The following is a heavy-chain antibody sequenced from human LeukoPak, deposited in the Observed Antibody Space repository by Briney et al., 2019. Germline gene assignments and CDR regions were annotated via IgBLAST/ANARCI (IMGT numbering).Heavy chain of an antibody. CDR3: ARLGLKTTGTIY. D-gene: IGHD1-14*01. CDR2: IYYEGRT. J-gene: IGHJ4*02. CDR1: GGSISSSGYY. V-gene: IGHV4-39*01. Sequence: PSDTLSLTCTVSGGSISSSGYYWGWLRQPPGKGLEWIASIYYEGRTLYNPSLKSRVTISIDTSASQFSLRLTSMTAPDTAVYYCARLGLKTTGTIYWGQGILVTVSS.